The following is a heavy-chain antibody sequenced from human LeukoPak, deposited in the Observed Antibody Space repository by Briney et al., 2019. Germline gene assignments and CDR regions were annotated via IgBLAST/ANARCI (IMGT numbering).Heavy chain of an antibody. Sequence: GGSLRLSCAASGFTFTTYWTSWVRQAPGKGREWVANINEDGNEKYYVDTVKGRFTISRDNARNSLYLQMSSLRAEDTALYYCARCDKKGTADYWGQGTLVTVS. CDR1: GFTFTTYW. D-gene: IGHD1-14*01. J-gene: IGHJ4*02. CDR2: INEDGNEK. V-gene: IGHV3-7*01. CDR3: ARCDKKGTADY.